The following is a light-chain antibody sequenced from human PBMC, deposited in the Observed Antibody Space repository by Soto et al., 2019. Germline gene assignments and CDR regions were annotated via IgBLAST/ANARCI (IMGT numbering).Light chain of an antibody. V-gene: IGKV3-20*01. Sequence: EIVLTQSPGTLSLSPGERATLSCRASQSVSSSYLAWYQQKPGQAPRFLIYGASSRATGIPDRFSGSGSGTDFTLTISRLEPEDFAVYYCQQYGSSPYTFGEGTKVEIK. CDR2: GAS. CDR3: QQYGSSPYT. J-gene: IGKJ2*01. CDR1: QSVSSSY.